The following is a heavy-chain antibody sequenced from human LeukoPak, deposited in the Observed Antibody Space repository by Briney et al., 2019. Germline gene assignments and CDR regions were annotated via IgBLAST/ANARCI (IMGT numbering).Heavy chain of an antibody. J-gene: IGHJ4*02. Sequence: SEILSITCTVSGGSISSYYWSWIRQPPGKGLEWIGYIYYSGSTNYNPSLKSRVTISVDTSKNQFSLKLSSVTAADTAVYYCARRALLYSSGWYYFDYWGQGTLVTVSS. CDR1: GGSISSYY. V-gene: IGHV4-59*01. D-gene: IGHD6-19*01. CDR2: IYYSGST. CDR3: ARRALLYSSGWYYFDY.